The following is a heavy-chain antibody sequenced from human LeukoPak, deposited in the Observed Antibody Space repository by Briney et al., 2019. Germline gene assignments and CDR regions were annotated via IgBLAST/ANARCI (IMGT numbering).Heavy chain of an antibody. V-gene: IGHV3-74*01. D-gene: IGHD3-10*01. CDR1: GFTFSSYS. Sequence: GGSLRLSCAASGFTFSSYSMNWVRQAPGKGLVWVSRINSDGSSTSYADSVKGRFTISRDNAKNTLYLQVNSLRAEDTAVYYCARGIYYYGSGSYYRVDSFDIWGQGTMVTVSS. J-gene: IGHJ3*02. CDR2: INSDGSST. CDR3: ARGIYYYGSGSYYRVDSFDI.